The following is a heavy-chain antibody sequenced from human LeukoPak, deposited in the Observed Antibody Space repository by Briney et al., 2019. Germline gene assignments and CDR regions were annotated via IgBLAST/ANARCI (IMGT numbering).Heavy chain of an antibody. J-gene: IGHJ4*02. Sequence: SGGSLRLSCAAPGFTFSSHEMEWVRQAPGKGLEWVSYISSSGATTYYADSVRGRFTVSRDNAKNSLYLQMNSLRAEDTAVYYCARDHDAYGPHDYWGQGTLVTVSS. V-gene: IGHV3-48*03. CDR2: ISSSGATT. D-gene: IGHD3-10*01. CDR3: ARDHDAYGPHDY. CDR1: GFTFSSHE.